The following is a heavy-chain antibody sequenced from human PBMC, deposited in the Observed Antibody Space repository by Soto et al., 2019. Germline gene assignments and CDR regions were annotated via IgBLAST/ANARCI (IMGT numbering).Heavy chain of an antibody. CDR3: ARDRYGSGAFDY. Sequence: QVQLVESGGGVVQHGRSLRLSCAASGFTFSSYAMHWVRQDPGKGLERVAVISYDGSNKYYADSVKGRFTISRDNSKNTLYLQMNSLRAEDTAGYYCARDRYGSGAFDYWGQGTLVTVSS. D-gene: IGHD3-10*01. V-gene: IGHV3-30-3*01. CDR1: GFTFSSYA. CDR2: ISYDGSNK. J-gene: IGHJ4*02.